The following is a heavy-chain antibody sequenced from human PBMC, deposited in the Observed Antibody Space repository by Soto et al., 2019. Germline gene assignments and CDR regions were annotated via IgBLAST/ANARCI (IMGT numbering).Heavy chain of an antibody. J-gene: IGHJ6*02. CDR2: ISSSSGYI. CDR1: GFTFSSYS. Sequence: EVQLVESGGGLVKPGGSLRLSCAASGFTFSSYSMNWVRQAPGKGLEWVSSISSSSGYIYYADSVKGRFTISRDNAKNSLSLPMNILRAEDTAVYYCARVVYYYDPYYYYGMDVWGLGTTVTVSS. D-gene: IGHD3-22*01. CDR3: ARVVYYYDPYYYYGMDV. V-gene: IGHV3-21*01.